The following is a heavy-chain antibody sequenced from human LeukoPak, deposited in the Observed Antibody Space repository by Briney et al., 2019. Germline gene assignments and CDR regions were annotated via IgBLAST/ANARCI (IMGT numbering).Heavy chain of an antibody. CDR2: ISSSSSYI. J-gene: IGHJ4*02. CDR3: ARGGYGDYGLWSY. CDR1: GFTFSSYS. Sequence: GGSLRLSCAASGFTFSSYSMNWVRQAPGKGLEWVSSISSSSSYIYYADSVKGRFTISRDNAKNSLYLQMNSLRAEDTAVYYCARGGYGDYGLWSYWGQGTLVTVSS. D-gene: IGHD4-17*01. V-gene: IGHV3-21*01.